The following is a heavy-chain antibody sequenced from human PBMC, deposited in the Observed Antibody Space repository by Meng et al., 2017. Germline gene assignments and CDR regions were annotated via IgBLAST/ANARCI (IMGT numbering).Heavy chain of an antibody. CDR3: ARVVGDCVSCYKGWFDP. D-gene: IGHD2-2*02. Sequence: QVQLQESGPRLMRPPQTLSLTCHVSGASLTSGIFWIWIRQPPGKGLEYIGYISYNGATYYNPSLKSRLTMSVDTAKNQFSLSLNSVTAADTAVYYCARVVGDCVSCYKGWFDPWGQGTLVTVSS. CDR1: GASLTSGIF. CDR2: ISYNGAT. V-gene: IGHV4-30-4*01. J-gene: IGHJ5*02.